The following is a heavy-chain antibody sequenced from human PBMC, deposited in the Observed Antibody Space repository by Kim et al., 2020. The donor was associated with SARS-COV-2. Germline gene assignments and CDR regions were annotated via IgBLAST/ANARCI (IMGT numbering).Heavy chain of an antibody. D-gene: IGHD2-15*01. CDR1: GYTFTDYH. J-gene: IGHJ4*02. CDR2: LSANSGGT. CDR3: ARSSLLDFDY. V-gene: IGHV1-2*06. Sequence: ASVKVSCKASGYTFTDYHIHWVRQAPGQGLEWMGRLSANSGGTNYAQRFQGRVTMTRDTSISTVYLEMTRLRSDDTAVYYCARSSLLDFDYWGQGTLGT.